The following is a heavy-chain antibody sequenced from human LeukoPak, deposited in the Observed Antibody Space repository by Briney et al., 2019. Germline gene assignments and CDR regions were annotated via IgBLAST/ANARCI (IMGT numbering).Heavy chain of an antibody. J-gene: IGHJ4*02. CDR2: IAYDGSRA. V-gene: IGHV3-33*01. Sequence: SGRSLRLSCAGSGFPFGGYGMHWFRQTPGKGLEWVAVIAYDGSRAFYADSVKGRFTISRDNSKNTMSVQMDDLRAEDTAVYYCTRYNNDHFDYWGQGTLVTVSS. CDR1: GFPFGGYG. D-gene: IGHD1-14*01. CDR3: TRYNNDHFDY.